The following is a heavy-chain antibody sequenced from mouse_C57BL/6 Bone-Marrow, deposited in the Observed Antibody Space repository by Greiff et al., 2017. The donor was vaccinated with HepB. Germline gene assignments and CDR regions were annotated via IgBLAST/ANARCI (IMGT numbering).Heavy chain of an antibody. V-gene: IGHV1-26*01. Sequence: EVQLQQSGPELVKPGASVKISCKASGYTFTDYYMNWVKQSHGKSLEWIGDINPNNGGTSYNQKFKGKATLTVDKSSSTAYMELRSLTSEDSAVYYCARGPLGREDYWGQGTTLTVSS. CDR1: GYTFTDYY. D-gene: IGHD4-1*01. CDR3: ARGPLGREDY. J-gene: IGHJ2*01. CDR2: INPNNGGT.